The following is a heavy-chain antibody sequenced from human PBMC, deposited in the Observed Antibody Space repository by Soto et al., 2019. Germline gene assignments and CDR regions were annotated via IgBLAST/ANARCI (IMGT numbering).Heavy chain of an antibody. CDR1: GFTFSSYA. CDR2: VSGIGDST. CDR3: ATPVQGQHDY. J-gene: IGHJ4*02. Sequence: GGSLRLSCAASGFTFSSYAMSWVRQAPGKGLEWVSAVSGIGDSTYYADSVKGRFTISRDNSKNTLYLQMNSLRAEDTAVYYCATPVQGQHDYWGQGTLVTVSS. V-gene: IGHV3-23*01.